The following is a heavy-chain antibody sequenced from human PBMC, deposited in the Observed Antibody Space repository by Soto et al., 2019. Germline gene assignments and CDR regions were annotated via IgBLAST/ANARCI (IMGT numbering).Heavy chain of an antibody. V-gene: IGHV1-8*01. J-gene: IGHJ6*03. CDR2: MNPNSGNT. CDR3: ARDSVDYYYYYMDV. CDR1: GYTFTSYD. Sequence: GASVKVSCKASGYTFTSYDINWVRQATGQGLEWMGWMNPNSGNTGYAQKFQGRVTMTRNTSISTAYMELSSLRSEDTAVYYCARDSVDYYYYYMDVWGKGTTVTVSS. D-gene: IGHD2-21*01.